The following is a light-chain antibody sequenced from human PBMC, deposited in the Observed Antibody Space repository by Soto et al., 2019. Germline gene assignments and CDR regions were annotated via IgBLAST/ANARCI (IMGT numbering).Light chain of an antibody. CDR2: GDN. CDR3: QSYDRSLTTFV. CDR1: SSNIGAEYD. V-gene: IGLV1-40*01. J-gene: IGLJ1*01. Sequence: QSVLTQPPSVSGAPGQRVAISCTGSSSNIGAEYDVHWYQQLPGTAPKRLIYGDNNRPSGVPDRFSGSKSGTSASLAITGTQPDDDADYSCQSYDRSLTTFVFGTGTKVTVL.